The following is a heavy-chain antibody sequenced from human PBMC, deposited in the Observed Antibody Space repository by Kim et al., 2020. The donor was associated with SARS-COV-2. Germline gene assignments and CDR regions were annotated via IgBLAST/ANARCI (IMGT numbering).Heavy chain of an antibody. D-gene: IGHD6-19*01. CDR3: ARQEQSLVPDY. CDR2: IYYSGST. CDR1: GGSISSSSYY. Sequence: SETLSLTCTVSGGSISSSSYYWGWIRQPPGKGLEWIGSIYYSGSTYYNPSLKSRVTISVDTSKNQFSLKLSSVTAADTAVYYCARQEQSLVPDYWGQGTLVTVSS. V-gene: IGHV4-39*01. J-gene: IGHJ4*02.